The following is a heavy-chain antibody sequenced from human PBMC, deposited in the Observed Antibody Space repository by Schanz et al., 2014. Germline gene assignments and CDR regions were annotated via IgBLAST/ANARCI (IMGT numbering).Heavy chain of an antibody. J-gene: IGHJ6*02. D-gene: IGHD6-6*01. Sequence: EVQLVESGGGVVHPGGSLRLSCAASGFTFSNNWMHWFRQGPGKGLEWVSTITSNGGGTYYADSVKGRFTISRDNAKNTLYLQMNSLRVEDTAEYYCAKNWKGHHITGRPGWSDGMDVWGQGTTVTVSS. V-gene: IGHV3-23*04. CDR1: GFTFSNNW. CDR3: AKNWKGHHITGRPGWSDGMDV. CDR2: ITSNGGGT.